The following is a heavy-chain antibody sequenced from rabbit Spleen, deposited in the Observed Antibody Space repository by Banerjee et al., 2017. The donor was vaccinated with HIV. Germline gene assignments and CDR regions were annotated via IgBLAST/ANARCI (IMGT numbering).Heavy chain of an antibody. J-gene: IGHJ3*01. Sequence: QEQLVESGGGLVKPGASLTLTCIASGVSFSISSYMCWVRQAPGKGLEWIACIDSGSSGFTYSATWAKGRFTISTTSSTTVTLQMTGLTAADTATYFCARDTGSSFSTYGMDLWGQGTLVTVS. CDR2: IDSGSSGFT. CDR3: ARDTGSSFSTYGMDL. D-gene: IGHD8-1*01. CDR1: GVSFSISSY. V-gene: IGHV1S45*01.